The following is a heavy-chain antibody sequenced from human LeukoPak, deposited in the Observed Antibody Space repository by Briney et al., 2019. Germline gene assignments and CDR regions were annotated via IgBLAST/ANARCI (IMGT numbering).Heavy chain of an antibody. Sequence: GGSLRLSCAASGFTFSDYYMSWIRQAPGKGLEWVSYISRSGTTIYYADSVKGRFTISRDNAKNSLFLQMNGLRVEDTAVYYCAILGALQIAQTDFDYWGQGTLVTVSS. D-gene: IGHD3-10*01. CDR3: AILGALQIAQTDFDY. V-gene: IGHV3-11*04. J-gene: IGHJ4*02. CDR2: ISRSGTTI. CDR1: GFTFSDYY.